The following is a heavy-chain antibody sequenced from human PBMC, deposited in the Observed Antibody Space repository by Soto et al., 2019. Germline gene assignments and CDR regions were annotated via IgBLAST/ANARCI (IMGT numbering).Heavy chain of an antibody. CDR1: GYTFTSYG. CDR2: ISAYNGNT. J-gene: IGHJ3*02. CDR3: ARDLGYCSSTSCYGGAFDI. Sequence: ASVKVSCKASGYTFTSYGISWVRQAPGQGLEWMGWISAYNGNTNYAQKLQGRVTMTTDTSTSTAYMELRSLRSDDTAVYYCARDLGYCSSTSCYGGAFDIWGQGTMVTVSS. D-gene: IGHD2-2*01. V-gene: IGHV1-18*01.